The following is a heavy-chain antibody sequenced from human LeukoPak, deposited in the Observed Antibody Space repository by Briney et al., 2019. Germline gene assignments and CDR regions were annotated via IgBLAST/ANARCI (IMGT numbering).Heavy chain of an antibody. V-gene: IGHV3-53*01. Sequence: GGSLRLSCAASGFTVSSNYMSWVRQAPGKGLEWVSVIYSGGSTYYADSVKGRFTISRDNSKNTLYLQMNSLRAEDTAVYYCARVVTMIVVAYPDAFDIWGQGTVVTVSS. CDR3: ARVVTMIVVAYPDAFDI. CDR2: IYSGGST. CDR1: GFTVSSNY. J-gene: IGHJ3*02. D-gene: IGHD3-22*01.